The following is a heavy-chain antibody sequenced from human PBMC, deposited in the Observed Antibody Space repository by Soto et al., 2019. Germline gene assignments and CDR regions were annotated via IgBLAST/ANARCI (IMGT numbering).Heavy chain of an antibody. V-gene: IGHV3-48*02. Sequence: GGSLRLSCAGSGFIFSSFIMNWVRQAPGKGLEWVSYVSSSSSPIYYADSVKGRFTSSRDNAKNSLYLQMNSLRDEDTAVYFCARGARDYGDYFSYGLDVWGQGTTVTVSS. CDR3: ARGARDYGDYFSYGLDV. J-gene: IGHJ6*02. D-gene: IGHD4-17*01. CDR1: GFIFSSFI. CDR2: VSSSSSPI.